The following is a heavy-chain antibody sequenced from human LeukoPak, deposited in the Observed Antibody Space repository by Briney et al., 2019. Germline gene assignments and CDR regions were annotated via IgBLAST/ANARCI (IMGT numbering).Heavy chain of an antibody. CDR2: ISSDGSNK. J-gene: IGHJ4*02. V-gene: IGHV3-30*18. CDR3: AKLGGHRFCSNGVCYYCDY. CDR1: GLSFNSCG. Sequence: SGGSLRLSCAASGLSFNSCGMHWVRQAPGKGLEWVAVISSDGSNKYYADSVKGRFTISRDNSKNTLSLQMNSLRTEDTAVFYCAKLGGHRFCSNGVCYYCDYWGQGTLVTVSS. D-gene: IGHD2-8*01.